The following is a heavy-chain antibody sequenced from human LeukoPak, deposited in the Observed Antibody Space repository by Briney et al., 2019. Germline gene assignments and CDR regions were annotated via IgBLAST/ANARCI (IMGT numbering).Heavy chain of an antibody. D-gene: IGHD3-9*01. CDR3: AKVGYDILTGYLGNYFDY. J-gene: IGHJ4*02. CDR1: GFTFSSYA. V-gene: IGHV3-23*01. Sequence: GGSLRLSCAASGFTFSSYAMSWVRQAPGKGLEWVSAISGSGGSTYYADSVKGRFTISRDNSKNTLYLQMNSLRAEDTAVYYCAKVGYDILTGYLGNYFDYWGQGTLVTVSS. CDR2: ISGSGGST.